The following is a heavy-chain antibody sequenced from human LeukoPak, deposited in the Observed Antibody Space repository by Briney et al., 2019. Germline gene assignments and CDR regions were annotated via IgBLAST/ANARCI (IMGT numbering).Heavy chain of an antibody. D-gene: IGHD6-13*01. CDR3: ARGRPRAASEDLDY. CDR1: EYTFATYN. J-gene: IGHJ4*02. CDR2: INPNSGVT. V-gene: IGHV1-2*04. Sequence: ASVKVSCKASEYTFATYNVHWVRQAPGQGLEWMGWINPNSGVTNFAQKLQGWVTMTRDTSIRTVYMELTRLKSDDTAVYFCARGRPRAASEDLDYWGQGTLVTVSS.